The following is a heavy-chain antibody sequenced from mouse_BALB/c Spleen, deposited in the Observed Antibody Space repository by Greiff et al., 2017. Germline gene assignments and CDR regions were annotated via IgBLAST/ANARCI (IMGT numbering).Heavy chain of an antibody. CDR2: IYPGNVNT. Sequence: VQLQQSGPELVKPGASVRISCKASGYTFTSYYIHWVKQRPGQGLEWIGWIYPGNVNTKYNEKFKGKATLTADKSSSTAYMQLSSLTSEDSAVYFCARERDYGYPYYAMDYWGQGTSVTVSS. D-gene: IGHD1-2*01. CDR1: GYTFTSYY. V-gene: IGHV1S56*01. J-gene: IGHJ4*01. CDR3: ARERDYGYPYYAMDY.